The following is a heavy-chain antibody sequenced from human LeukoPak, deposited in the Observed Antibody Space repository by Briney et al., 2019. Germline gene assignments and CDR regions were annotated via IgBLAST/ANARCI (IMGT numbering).Heavy chain of an antibody. J-gene: IGHJ4*02. V-gene: IGHV1-18*01. D-gene: IGHD7-27*01. CDR3: ARDYRTGFDY. CDR1: GYTITSYG. Sequence: ASVKVSCKASGYTITSYGISWVRQAPGQGLEWLGWISTYNGNTHYAQKLQGRVTMTTDTSTTTAYMELRSLRSDDTAVYYCARDYRTGFDYWGQGTLVTVSS. CDR2: ISTYNGNT.